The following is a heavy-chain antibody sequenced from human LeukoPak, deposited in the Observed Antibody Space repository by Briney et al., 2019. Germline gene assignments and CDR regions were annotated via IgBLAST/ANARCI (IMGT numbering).Heavy chain of an antibody. Sequence: GGSVSLFCAASGFTFSNAWMSGARQAPGEGREWFGRIKSKTDGGTTDYDAPVKGRFTISRDDSKNTLYLQMNSLKTEDTAVYYCTTGYQLLPYYYYYYGMDVWGQGTTVTVSS. CDR3: TTGYQLLPYYYYYYGMDV. CDR1: GFTFSNAW. J-gene: IGHJ6*02. CDR2: IKSKTDGGTT. V-gene: IGHV3-15*01. D-gene: IGHD2-2*01.